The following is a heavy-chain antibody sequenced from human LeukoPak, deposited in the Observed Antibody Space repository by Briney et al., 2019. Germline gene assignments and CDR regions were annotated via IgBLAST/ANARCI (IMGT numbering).Heavy chain of an antibody. D-gene: IGHD2-21*02. CDR2: IYYTGNT. J-gene: IGHJ4*02. V-gene: IGHV4-39*07. CDR3: AREGPTATSIDY. CDR1: GDSISNTNYH. Sequence: SETLSLTCIVSGDSISNTNYHWGWSRQPPGKGLEWIGSIYYTGNTYYNPSLKSRVTISVDTSKKQFSLKLSSVTAADTAVYYCAREGPTATSIDYWGQGTLVTVSS.